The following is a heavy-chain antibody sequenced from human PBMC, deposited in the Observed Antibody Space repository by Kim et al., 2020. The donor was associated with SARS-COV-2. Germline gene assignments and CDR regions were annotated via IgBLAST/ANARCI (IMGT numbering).Heavy chain of an antibody. V-gene: IGHV3-21*01. Sequence: GGSLRLSCAASGFTFSSYSMNWVRQAPGKGLEWVSSISSSSSYIYYADSVKGRFTISRDNAKNSLYLQMNSLRAEDTAVYYCARDPGTTFRPFDYWGQGTLVTVSS. D-gene: IGHD1-7*01. J-gene: IGHJ4*02. CDR2: ISSSSSYI. CDR3: ARDPGTTFRPFDY. CDR1: GFTFSSYS.